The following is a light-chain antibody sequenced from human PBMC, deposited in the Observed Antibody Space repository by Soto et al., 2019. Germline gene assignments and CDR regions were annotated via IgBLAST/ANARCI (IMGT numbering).Light chain of an antibody. CDR1: SSDVGGNNY. J-gene: IGLJ2*01. CDR3: SSYGGPRI. V-gene: IGLV2-8*01. CDR2: EVS. Sequence: QSALTQPPSASGSTGQSVAISCTGTSSDVGGNNYVSWYQQHPGKAPKLIIYEVSKRPSGVPDRFSGSKSGNTASLTVSGLQADDEADYYCSSYGGPRIFGGGTKVTVL.